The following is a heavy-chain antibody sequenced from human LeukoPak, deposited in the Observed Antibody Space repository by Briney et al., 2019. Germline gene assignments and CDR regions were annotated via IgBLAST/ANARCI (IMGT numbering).Heavy chain of an antibody. J-gene: IGHJ4*02. CDR3: TKVVVSGSGDYFAS. CDR1: GFNFRSSA. Sequence: PGGSLRLSCAASGFNFRSSAMAWVRLTRGKGLEWVSSISGSGETIHNADSVKGRFVISRDNSKNTLTLLMNSLGAEDTAVYYCTKVVVSGSGDYFASWGQGTLVTVSS. V-gene: IGHV3-23*01. CDR2: ISGSGETI. D-gene: IGHD6-19*01.